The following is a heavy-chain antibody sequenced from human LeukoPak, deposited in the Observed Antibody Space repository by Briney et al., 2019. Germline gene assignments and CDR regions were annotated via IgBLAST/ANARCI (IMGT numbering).Heavy chain of an antibody. CDR2: ISSSGSTI. D-gene: IGHD3-9*01. CDR3: ARRPHVLRYFDWLGNYYMDV. Sequence: GGSLRLSCAASGFTFSNYAMSWVRQAPGKGLEWVSYISSSGSTIYYADSVKGRFTISRDNAKNSLYLQMNSLRAEDTAVYYCARRPHVLRYFDWLGNYYMDVWGKGTTVTISS. J-gene: IGHJ6*03. V-gene: IGHV3-48*03. CDR1: GFTFSNYA.